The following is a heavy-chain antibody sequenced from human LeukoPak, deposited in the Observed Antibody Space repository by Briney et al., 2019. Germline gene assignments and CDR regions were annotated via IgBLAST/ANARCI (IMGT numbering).Heavy chain of an antibody. CDR1: GFFFSTYN. CDR2: ITMSSTYI. J-gene: IGHJ4*02. D-gene: IGHD3-9*01. Sequence: GGSLRLSCAASGFFFSTYNMNWVRQAPGKALEWVSSITMSSTYIYHADSVKGRFTISRDNAKNSLFLQMNSLRAEDTAVYYCARVLRDYYFDYWGQGTLVNVSS. CDR3: ARVLRDYYFDY. V-gene: IGHV3-21*01.